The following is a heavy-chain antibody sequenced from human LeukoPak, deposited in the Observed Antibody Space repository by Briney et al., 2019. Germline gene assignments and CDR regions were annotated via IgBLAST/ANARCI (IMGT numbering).Heavy chain of an antibody. V-gene: IGHV1-8*01. CDR1: GHTFTSYD. CDR3: ARGVEYYDILTGYYWDYYYYYGMDV. D-gene: IGHD3-9*01. J-gene: IGHJ6*02. CDR2: MNPNSGNT. Sequence: ASVKVSCKASGHTFTSYDINWVRQATGQGLEWMGWMNPNSGNTGYAQKFQGRVTMTRNTSISTAYMELSSLRSEDTAVYYCARGVEYYDILTGYYWDYYYYYGMDVWGQGTTVTVSS.